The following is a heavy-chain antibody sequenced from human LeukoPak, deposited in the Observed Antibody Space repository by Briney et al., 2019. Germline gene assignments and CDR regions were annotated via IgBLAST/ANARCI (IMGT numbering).Heavy chain of an antibody. J-gene: IGHJ4*02. V-gene: IGHV1-8*03. CDR2: MNPNSGNT. Sequence: ASVKVSCKASGYTFTGYYMHWVRQATGQGLEWMGWMNPNSGNTGYAQKFQGRVTITRNTSISTAYMELSSLRSEDTAVYYCALRYYYGSGSYFDYWGQGTLVTVSS. CDR3: ALRYYYGSGSYFDY. D-gene: IGHD3-10*01. CDR1: GYTFTGYY.